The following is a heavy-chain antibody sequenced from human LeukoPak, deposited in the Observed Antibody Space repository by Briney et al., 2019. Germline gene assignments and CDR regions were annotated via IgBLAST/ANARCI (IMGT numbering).Heavy chain of an antibody. CDR3: ARDLHDSSGYYFGY. Sequence: ASVKVSCKASGYTFTGYYMHWVRQAPGQGLEWIGRINPNSGGTNYAQKFQGRVTMTRDTSISTAYMELSRLRSDDTAVYYCARDLHDSSGYYFGYWGQGTLVTVSS. V-gene: IGHV1-2*06. CDR2: INPNSGGT. J-gene: IGHJ4*02. CDR1: GYTFTGYY. D-gene: IGHD3-22*01.